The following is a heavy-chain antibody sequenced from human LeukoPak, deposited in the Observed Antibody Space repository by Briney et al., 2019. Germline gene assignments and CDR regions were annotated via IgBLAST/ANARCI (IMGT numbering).Heavy chain of an antibody. V-gene: IGHV1-69*05. CDR2: IIPIFGKT. J-gene: IGHJ4*02. D-gene: IGHD3-22*01. CDR3: ARVGDYYDSSGSYDY. CDR1: GGTFSSYA. Sequence: ASVKLSCKASGGTFSSYAISWVRQAPGQGLEWVGAIIPIFGKTNYAESVKGRVTITTDESTNTAYMEMNSLRAEDTAVYYCARVGDYYDSSGSYDYWGQGTLVTVSS.